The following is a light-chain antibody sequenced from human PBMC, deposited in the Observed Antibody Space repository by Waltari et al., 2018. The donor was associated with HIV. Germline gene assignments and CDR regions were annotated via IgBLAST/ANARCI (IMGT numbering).Light chain of an antibody. CDR3: QQYSSSPPIT. J-gene: IGKJ5*01. Sequence: ELVLTQSPGTLSLSPGERATLSFRASQSVSSSYLAWYQQKPGQAPRLLIYAASSRATGIPDRFSGSGSGADVTLTSSRREPEDFAVYYCQQYSSSPPITFGQGTRLEIK. CDR1: QSVSSSY. V-gene: IGKV3-20*01. CDR2: AAS.